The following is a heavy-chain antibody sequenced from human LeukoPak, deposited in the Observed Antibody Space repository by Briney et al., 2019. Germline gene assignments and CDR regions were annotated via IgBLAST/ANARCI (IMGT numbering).Heavy chain of an antibody. CDR2: ISWNSGSI. CDR3: AKQAGATAYFDY. CDR1: GFTFDDYA. V-gene: IGHV3-9*01. J-gene: IGHJ4*02. Sequence: GGSLRLSCAASGFTFDDYAMHWVRQAPGKGLEWVSGISWNSGSIGYADSVKGRFTISRDNAKNSLYLQMNSLRAEDTAVYYCAKQAGATAYFDYWGQGTLVTVSS. D-gene: IGHD1-26*01.